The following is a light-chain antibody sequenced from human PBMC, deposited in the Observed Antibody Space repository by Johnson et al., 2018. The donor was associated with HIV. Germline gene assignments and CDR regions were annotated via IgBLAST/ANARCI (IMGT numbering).Light chain of an antibody. CDR1: SSNIGNNY. V-gene: IGLV1-51*01. CDR3: GTWDSSVSGFV. J-gene: IGLJ1*01. Sequence: QSVLTQPPSVSAAPGQKVTISCSGSSSNIGNNYVSWYQQLPGTAPKLLIYDNTKRPSGIPDRFSGSKSDTSATLIITGLQTGDEADYYCGTWDSSVSGFVFGTGTKVTVL. CDR2: DNT.